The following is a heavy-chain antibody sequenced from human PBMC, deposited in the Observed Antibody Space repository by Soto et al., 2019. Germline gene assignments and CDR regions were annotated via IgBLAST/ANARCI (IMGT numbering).Heavy chain of an antibody. CDR2: INHSGST. CDR3: ARVYYYGSGSYNKRSGFDY. D-gene: IGHD3-10*01. Sequence: PSETLSLTCAVYGGSFSGYYWSWIRQPPGKGLEWIGEINHSGSTNYNPSLKSRVTISVDTSKNQFSLKLSSVTAADTAVYYCARVYYYGSGSYNKRSGFDYWGQGTLVTVSS. V-gene: IGHV4-34*01. J-gene: IGHJ4*02. CDR1: GGSFSGYY.